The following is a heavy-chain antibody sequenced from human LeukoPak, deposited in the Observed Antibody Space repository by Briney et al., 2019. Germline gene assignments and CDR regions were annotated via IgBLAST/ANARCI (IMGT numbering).Heavy chain of an antibody. Sequence: GGSLRLSCAASASTFSNYAMHWVRQAPGKGLEWVAVISYDGNNEYYADSVKGRFTISRDNSKNTLFLQMSSLRAEDTAVYYCAKDWGAVDAFDIWGQGTMVTVSS. D-gene: IGHD1-26*01. CDR3: AKDWGAVDAFDI. V-gene: IGHV3-30*04. CDR2: ISYDGNNE. CDR1: ASTFSNYA. J-gene: IGHJ3*02.